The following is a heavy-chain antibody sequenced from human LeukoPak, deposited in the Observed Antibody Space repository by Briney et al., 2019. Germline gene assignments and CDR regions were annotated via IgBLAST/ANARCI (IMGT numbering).Heavy chain of an antibody. CDR3: ARDYGYEIDY. CDR2: ISSSST. Sequence: GGSLRLSCAASGFTFSSYSMNWVRRAPGKGLEWVSSISSSSTYADSVKGRFTIPRDSAKNSLYLQMNSLRVEDTAVYYCARDYGYEIDYWGQGTLVTVSS. D-gene: IGHD5-24*01. CDR1: GFTFSSYS. V-gene: IGHV3-21*01. J-gene: IGHJ4*02.